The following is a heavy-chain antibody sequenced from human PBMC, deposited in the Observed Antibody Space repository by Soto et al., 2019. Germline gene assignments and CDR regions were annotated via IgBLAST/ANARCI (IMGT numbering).Heavy chain of an antibody. CDR3: TRDQGGGVGAAGDY. V-gene: IGHV3-48*03. D-gene: IGHD6-13*01. J-gene: IGHJ4*02. Sequence: EVQLVESGGGLVQPGGSLRLSCAASGFTFSSHEMNWVRQAPGKGLEWVSYISNSGSIIYYADSVKGRFTISRDNAKNSLFLQMNSLRAEDTAVYYCTRDQGGGVGAAGDYWGQGTLVTVSS. CDR2: ISNSGSII. CDR1: GFTFSSHE.